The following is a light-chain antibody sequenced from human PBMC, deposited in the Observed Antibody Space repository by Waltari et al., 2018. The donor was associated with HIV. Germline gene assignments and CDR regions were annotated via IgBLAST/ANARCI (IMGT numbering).Light chain of an antibody. Sequence: QSVLTQPPSVSAAPGQKVTIPCSGSSSKFGNDFVSCYQHLPGAAPKLLIYDNDKRPSGISDRFSGSKSGTSATLGITGLQTGDEADYYCGTWDTSLGAGVFGGGTKLTVL. CDR3: GTWDTSLGAGV. CDR1: SSKFGNDF. V-gene: IGLV1-51*01. CDR2: DND. J-gene: IGLJ3*02.